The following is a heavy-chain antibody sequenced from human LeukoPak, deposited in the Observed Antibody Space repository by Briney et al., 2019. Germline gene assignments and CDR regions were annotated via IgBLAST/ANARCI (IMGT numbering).Heavy chain of an antibody. CDR3: ARGPGHYYDSSGYYDAFDI. Sequence: GASVKVSCKASGYTFTSYGINWVRQATGQGLEWMGWMNPNSGNTGYAQKFQGRVTMTRNTSISTAYMELSSLRSEDTAVYYCARGPGHYYDSSGYYDAFDIWGQGTMVTVSS. J-gene: IGHJ3*02. CDR2: MNPNSGNT. CDR1: GYTFTSYG. D-gene: IGHD3-22*01. V-gene: IGHV1-8*01.